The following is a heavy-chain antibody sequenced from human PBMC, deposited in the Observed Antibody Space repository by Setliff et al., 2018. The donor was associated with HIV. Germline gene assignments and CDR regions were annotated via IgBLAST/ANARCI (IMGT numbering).Heavy chain of an antibody. J-gene: IGHJ5*01. CDR1: GYTFTSYG. D-gene: IGHD1-1*01. V-gene: IGHV1-18*01. Sequence: ASVKVSCKASGYTFTSYGISWLRQAPGQGLEWMGWISGYNGDTHSTQKFQGRVTMTTDTSTNTAYMEVRSLTSEDTAVYYCERDFEGMSTIDGFEDWGQGTLVTVSS. CDR3: ERDFEGMSTIDGFED. CDR2: ISGYNGDT.